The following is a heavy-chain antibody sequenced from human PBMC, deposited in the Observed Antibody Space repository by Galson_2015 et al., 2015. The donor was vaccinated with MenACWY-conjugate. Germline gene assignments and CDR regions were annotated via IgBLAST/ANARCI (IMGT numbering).Heavy chain of an antibody. CDR2: ITPIFATA. D-gene: IGHD4-23*01. J-gene: IGHJ4*02. CDR3: AREGKSNDYGGNSADY. V-gene: IGHV1-69*06. Sequence: SVKVSCKASGYTFTSFGISWVRQAPGQGLEWMGGITPIFATANYAQKFQGRLTITADKSTSTAYMALSSLRSEDTAVYYCAREGKSNDYGGNSADYWGQGTLVTVSS. CDR1: GYTFTSFG.